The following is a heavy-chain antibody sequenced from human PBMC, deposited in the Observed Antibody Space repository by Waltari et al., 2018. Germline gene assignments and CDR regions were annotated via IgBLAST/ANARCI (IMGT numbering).Heavy chain of an antibody. V-gene: IGHV4-39*07. CDR3: ARRALNLYYYDSSGYYSPFDY. Sequence: QLQLQESGPGLVKPSETLSLTCTVSGGSLSSSSYYWGWIRQPPGKGLEWIGSIYYSGSTYYNPSLKSRVTISVDTSKNQFSLKLSSVTAADTAVYYCARRALNLYYYDSSGYYSPFDYWGQGTLVTVSS. CDR1: GGSLSSSSYY. D-gene: IGHD3-22*01. CDR2: IYYSGST. J-gene: IGHJ4*02.